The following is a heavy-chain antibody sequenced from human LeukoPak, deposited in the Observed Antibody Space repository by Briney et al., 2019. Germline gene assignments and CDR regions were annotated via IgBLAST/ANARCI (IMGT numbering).Heavy chain of an antibody. Sequence: SETLSLTCAVYGGSFSGYYWSWIRQPPGKGLEWIGEINHSGSTNYNPSLKSRVTISVDTSKNQFSLNLTSVTAADTAVYYCAGNYYDSSVYYVDASDIWGQGTMVTVSS. CDR3: AGNYYDSSVYYVDASDI. J-gene: IGHJ3*02. CDR2: INHSGST. V-gene: IGHV4-34*01. CDR1: GGSFSGYY. D-gene: IGHD3-22*01.